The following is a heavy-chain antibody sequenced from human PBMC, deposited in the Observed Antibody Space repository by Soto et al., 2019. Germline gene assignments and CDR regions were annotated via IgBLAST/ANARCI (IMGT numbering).Heavy chain of an antibody. CDR2: INPNSGRT. D-gene: IGHD6-13*01. Sequence: ASVKVSCKASGYTFTGYYMHWVRQAPGEGLEWMGWINPNSGRTNYAQKFQGWVTMTRDTSISTAYMELSSLRSEDTALYFCSYSSSPLGFDFWGQGTLVTVSS. CDR3: SYSSSPLGFDF. V-gene: IGHV1-2*04. J-gene: IGHJ4*02. CDR1: GYTFTGYY.